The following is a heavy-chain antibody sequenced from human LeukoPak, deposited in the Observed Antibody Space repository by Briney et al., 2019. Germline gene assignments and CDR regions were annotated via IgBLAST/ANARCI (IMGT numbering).Heavy chain of an antibody. CDR3: ARSHYDSSGYYHIANSYFDY. D-gene: IGHD3-22*01. CDR2: INHSGST. Sequence: PSETLSLTCAVYGGSFSGYYWSWIRQPPGKGLEWIGEINHSGSTNYNPSLKSRVTISVDTSKNQFSLKLSSVTAADTAVYYCARSHYDSSGYYHIANSYFDYWGQGTLVTVSS. J-gene: IGHJ4*02. V-gene: IGHV4-34*01. CDR1: GGSFSGYY.